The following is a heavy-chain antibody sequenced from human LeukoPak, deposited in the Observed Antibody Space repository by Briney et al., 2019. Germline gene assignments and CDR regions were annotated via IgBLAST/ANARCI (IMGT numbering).Heavy chain of an antibody. J-gene: IGHJ4*02. Sequence: ASETLSLTCTVSGGSISRYSWSWIRQPPGKGPEWIGCISSSGSTNYNPSLKSPATISVDTSKNQFSLKLSSVTAADTAVYYCARHGHSTSWKLFDYWGQGTLVTVSS. CDR1: GGSISRYS. D-gene: IGHD6-13*01. V-gene: IGHV4-59*08. CDR2: ISSSGST. CDR3: ARHGHSTSWKLFDY.